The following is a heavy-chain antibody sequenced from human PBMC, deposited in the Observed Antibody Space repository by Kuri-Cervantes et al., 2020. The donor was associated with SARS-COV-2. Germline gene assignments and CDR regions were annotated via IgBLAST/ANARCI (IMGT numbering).Heavy chain of an antibody. D-gene: IGHD4-17*01. CDR3: AWLTDYGVPFDY. CDR2: IIPIFGTA. CDR1: GGTFSSYA. V-gene: IGHV1-69*13. J-gene: IGHJ4*02. Sequence: SVNVSCKASGGTFSSYAISWVRQAPGQGLEWMGRIIPIFGTANYAQKFQGRVTITADESTSTAYMELSSLRSEDTAVYYCAWLTDYGVPFDYWGQGTLVTVSS.